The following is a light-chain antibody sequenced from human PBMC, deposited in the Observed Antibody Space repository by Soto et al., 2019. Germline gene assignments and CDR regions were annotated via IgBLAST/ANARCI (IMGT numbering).Light chain of an antibody. CDR3: SSYAGSNNSLYV. Sequence: QSVLTQPPSASGSPAQSVTISCTGTSSDVGGYNYVSWYQQHPGKAPKLMIYEVSKRPSGVPDRFSGSKSGNTASLTVSGLQAEDEADYYCSSYAGSNNSLYVFGTGTKVTVL. J-gene: IGLJ1*01. V-gene: IGLV2-8*01. CDR1: SSDVGGYNY. CDR2: EVS.